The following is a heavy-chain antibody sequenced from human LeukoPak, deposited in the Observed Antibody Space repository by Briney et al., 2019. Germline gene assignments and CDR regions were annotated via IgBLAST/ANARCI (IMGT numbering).Heavy chain of an antibody. CDR2: INPNSGDT. CDR1: GYTFTDYY. J-gene: IGHJ4*02. Sequence: GASVKVSCKASGYTFTDYYFHWVRQAPGQGLEDMGWINPNSGDTKSARKFQGRVTMTKDTSISTAYMELGSLRSEDTAVYYCARQDSLAPDYWGQGTLVTVSS. V-gene: IGHV1-2*02. D-gene: IGHD2-15*01. CDR3: ARQDSLAPDY.